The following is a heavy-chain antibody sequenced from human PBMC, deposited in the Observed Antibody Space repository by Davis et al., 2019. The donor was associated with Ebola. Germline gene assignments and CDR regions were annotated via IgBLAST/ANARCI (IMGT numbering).Heavy chain of an antibody. Sequence: SETLSLTCAVYGGSFSGYYWSWIRQPPGKGLEWIGEINHSGSTNYNPSLKSRVTISVDTSKNQFSLKLSSVTAADTAVYYCARGWNFLSRHYYYGMDVWGQGTTVTVSS. D-gene: IGHD1-7*01. J-gene: IGHJ6*02. CDR1: GGSFSGYY. CDR2: INHSGST. V-gene: IGHV4-34*01. CDR3: ARGWNFLSRHYYYGMDV.